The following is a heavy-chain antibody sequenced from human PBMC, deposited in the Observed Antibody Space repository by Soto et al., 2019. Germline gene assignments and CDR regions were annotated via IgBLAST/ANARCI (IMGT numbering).Heavy chain of an antibody. Sequence: SLRLSCAASGFTFSSYGMHWVRQAPGKGLEWVAVIWYDGSNKYYADSVKGRFTISRDNSKNTLYLQMNSLRAEDTAVYYCARVLRYFDWQYGMDVWGQGTTVTVSS. V-gene: IGHV3-33*01. CDR1: GFTFSSYG. J-gene: IGHJ6*02. CDR3: ARVLRYFDWQYGMDV. CDR2: IWYDGSNK. D-gene: IGHD3-9*01.